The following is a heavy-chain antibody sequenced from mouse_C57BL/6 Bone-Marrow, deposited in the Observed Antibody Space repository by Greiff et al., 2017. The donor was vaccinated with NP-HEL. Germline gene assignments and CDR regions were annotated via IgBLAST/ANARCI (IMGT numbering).Heavy chain of an antibody. CDR2: ISNLAYSI. CDR1: GFTFSDYG. J-gene: IGHJ4*01. CDR3: ARDGSSYGGAMDY. V-gene: IGHV5-15*01. Sequence: DVMLVESGGGLVQPGGSLKLSCAASGFTFSDYGMAWVRQAPRKGPEWVAFISNLAYSIYYADTVTGRFTISRENAKNTLYLEMSSLRSEDTAMYYCARDGSSYGGAMDYWGQGTSVTVSS. D-gene: IGHD1-1*01.